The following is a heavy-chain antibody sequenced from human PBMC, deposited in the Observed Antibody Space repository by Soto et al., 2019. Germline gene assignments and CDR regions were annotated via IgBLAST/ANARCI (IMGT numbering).Heavy chain of an antibody. V-gene: IGHV1-18*01. J-gene: IGHJ4*02. Sequence: QVQLVQSGAEVKKPGASVKVPCKASGYTFTSHGISWVRQAPGQGLEWMGWISPYSGDTNYAQKRQGRVTMTTDTSTSTAYMELRSLTSDDTAVYYCARDSVRGILGATWIYFFDYWGQGTLVTVSS. CDR1: GYTFTSHG. CDR3: ARDSVRGILGATWIYFFDY. D-gene: IGHD1-26*01. CDR2: ISPYSGDT.